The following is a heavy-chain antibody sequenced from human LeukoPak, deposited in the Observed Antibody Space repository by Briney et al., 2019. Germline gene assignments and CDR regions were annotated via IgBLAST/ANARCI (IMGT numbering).Heavy chain of an antibody. CDR1: GGTFSSYA. D-gene: IGHD3-22*01. V-gene: IGHV1-69*05. Sequence: ASVKVSCKASGGTFSSYAISWVRQAPGQGLEWMGGIIPIFGTANYAQKFQGRVTITTDESTSTAYMELSSLRSEDTAVYYCAGNYYDSSGYYMNYYYYYMDVWGKGTTVTVSS. CDR2: IIPIFGTA. CDR3: AGNYYDSSGYYMNYYYYYMDV. J-gene: IGHJ6*03.